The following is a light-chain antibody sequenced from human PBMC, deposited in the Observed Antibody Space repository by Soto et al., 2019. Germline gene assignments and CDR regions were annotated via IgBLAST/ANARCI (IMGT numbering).Light chain of an antibody. J-gene: IGKJ5*01. Sequence: DIQMTQSPSTVSGSVGARVTITCRASQTISSWLAWYQQKPGRGPRLLIYIASILQTGVPSRVTGRRSGTGVTLTITSLQPEDFATYYCQQVNNYPITFGQGTRREIK. CDR3: QQVNNYPIT. V-gene: IGKV1-5*01. CDR1: QTISSW. CDR2: IAS.